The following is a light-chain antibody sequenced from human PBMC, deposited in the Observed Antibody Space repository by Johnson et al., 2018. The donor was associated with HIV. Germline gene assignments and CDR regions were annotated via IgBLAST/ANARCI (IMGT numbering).Light chain of an antibody. CDR1: SSNIGKNY. CDR3: GTWASSLSAGI. V-gene: IGLV1-51*02. J-gene: IGLJ1*01. Sequence: QSVLTQPPSMSAAPGQKVTISCSGSSSNIGKNYVSWYQHLPGTAPKLLIYEDNKRPSGIPDRFSGSKSATSATLGITGLQTGDEADYYCGTWASSLSAGIFGTGTKVTVL. CDR2: EDN.